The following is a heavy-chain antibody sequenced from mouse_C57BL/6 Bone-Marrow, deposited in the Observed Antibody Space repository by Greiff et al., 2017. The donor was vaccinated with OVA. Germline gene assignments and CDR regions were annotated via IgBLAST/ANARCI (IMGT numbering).Heavy chain of an antibody. Sequence: EVKLQESGPELVKPGASVKISCKASGYSFTGYYMNWVKQSPEKSLEWIGEINHSTGGPTYNQKFKAKATLTVDKASSTAYMQLKSLTSEDSAVYYCAREPDGSCHRRKMDYWGQGTSVTVSS. CDR2: INHSTGGP. J-gene: IGHJ4*01. D-gene: IGHD1-1*01. CDR3: AREPDGSCHRRKMDY. CDR1: GYSFTGYY. V-gene: IGHV1-42*01.